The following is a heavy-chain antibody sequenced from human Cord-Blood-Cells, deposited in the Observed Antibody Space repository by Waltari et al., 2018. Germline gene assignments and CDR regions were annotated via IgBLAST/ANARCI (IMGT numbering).Heavy chain of an antibody. CDR2: IYYSGSN. Sequence: QVQLQESGPGLVKPSETLSLTCTVSGGSISSYYWSWIRQPPGKGLEWIGYIYYSGSNNYNPPLKSRVTISGDTSKNQFSLKLSSVTAADTAVYYCARAVGMSRNYFDYWGQGTLVTVSS. V-gene: IGHV4-59*01. CDR1: GGSISSYY. J-gene: IGHJ4*02. D-gene: IGHD2-21*01. CDR3: ARAVGMSRNYFDY.